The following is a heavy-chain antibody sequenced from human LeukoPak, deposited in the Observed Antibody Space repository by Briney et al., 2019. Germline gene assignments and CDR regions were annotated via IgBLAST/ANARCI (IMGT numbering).Heavy chain of an antibody. D-gene: IGHD3-10*01. Sequence: SETLSLTCTVSGGSISSGSYYWSWIRQPAGKGLEWIGRIYTSGSTNYNPSLKSRVTISVDTSKNQFSLKLSSVTAADTAVYYCARLPIVRGVIFGYYFDYWGQGTLVTVSS. CDR2: IYTSGST. CDR3: ARLPIVRGVIFGYYFDY. J-gene: IGHJ4*02. CDR1: GGSISSGSYY. V-gene: IGHV4-61*02.